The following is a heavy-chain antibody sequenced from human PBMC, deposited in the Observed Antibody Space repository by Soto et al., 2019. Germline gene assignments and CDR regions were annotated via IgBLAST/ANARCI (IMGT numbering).Heavy chain of an antibody. J-gene: IGHJ1*01. V-gene: IGHV2-5*02. CDR1: GFSLSTSGVG. Sequence: SGPSCEPTQTLTLTCTFSGFSLSTSGVGVGWIRQPPGRALEWLALIYWDDDKRYSPSLKSRLTITKDTSKNQVVLTMTNMDPLETAKYFCEQSPKLKVPHRAEYFQHWCQANLVTVS. CDR2: IYWDDDK. CDR3: EQSPKLKVPHRAEYFQH. D-gene: IGHD3-16*01.